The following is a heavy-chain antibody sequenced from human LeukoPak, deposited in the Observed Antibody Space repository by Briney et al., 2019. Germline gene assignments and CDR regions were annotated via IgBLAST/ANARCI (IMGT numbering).Heavy chain of an antibody. CDR2: IRYDGSNK. Sequence: PGGSLRLSCAASGFTFSSYGMHWVRQAPGKGLEGVAFIRYDGSNKYYADSVKGRFTISRDNSKNTLYLQMNSLRAEDTAVYYCAREYYYGSGSLLFQHWGQGTLVTVSS. CDR1: GFTFSSYG. V-gene: IGHV3-30*02. J-gene: IGHJ1*01. CDR3: AREYYYGSGSLLFQH. D-gene: IGHD3-10*01.